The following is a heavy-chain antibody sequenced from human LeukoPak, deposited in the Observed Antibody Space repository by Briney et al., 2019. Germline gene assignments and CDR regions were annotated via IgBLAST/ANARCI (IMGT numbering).Heavy chain of an antibody. CDR2: IYTSGST. Sequence: SQTLSLTCTVSGGSISSGSYYWSWIRQPAGKGLEWIGRIYTSGSTNYNPSLKSRVTISVDTSKNQFSLKLSSVTAADTAVYYCARALVAMNRFDPWGQGTLVTVSS. J-gene: IGHJ5*02. CDR3: ARALVAMNRFDP. V-gene: IGHV4-61*02. D-gene: IGHD3-10*01. CDR1: GGSISSGSYY.